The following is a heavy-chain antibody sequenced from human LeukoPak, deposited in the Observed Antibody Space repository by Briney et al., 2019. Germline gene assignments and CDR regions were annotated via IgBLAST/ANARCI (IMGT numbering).Heavy chain of an antibody. CDR2: ISYDGSNK. J-gene: IGHJ5*02. D-gene: IGHD6-13*01. CDR3: ARDRVGSSSSWS. V-gene: IGHV3-30*03. CDR1: GFTFSSYG. Sequence: GGSLRLSCAASGFTFSSYGMHWVRQAPGKGLEWVAVISYDGSNKYYADSVKGRFTISRDNAKNTLYLQMNSLRAEDTAVYYCARDRVGSSSSWSWGQGTLVTVSS.